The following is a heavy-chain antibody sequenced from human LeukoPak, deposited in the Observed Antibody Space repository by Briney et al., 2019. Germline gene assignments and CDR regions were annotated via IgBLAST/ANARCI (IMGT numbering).Heavy chain of an antibody. CDR3: ARVRYRLAETYIDY. V-gene: IGHV1-2*02. D-gene: IGHD3-16*01. CDR2: MNPNSGNT. J-gene: IGHJ4*02. CDR1: GYSFTSYW. Sequence: GESLKISCKGSGYSFTSYWIGWVRQATGQGLEWMGWMNPNSGNTNYAQKFQGRVTMTRDTSISTAYMELSRLRSDDTAVYYCARVRYRLAETYIDYWGQGTLVTVSS.